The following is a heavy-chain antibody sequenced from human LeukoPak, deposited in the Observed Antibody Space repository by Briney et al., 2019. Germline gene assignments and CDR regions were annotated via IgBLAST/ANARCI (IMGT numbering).Heavy chain of an antibody. CDR3: ARVPTVTFFDY. V-gene: IGHV3-7*01. J-gene: IGHJ4*02. CDR1: GFTFSVYW. Sequence: GGSLRLSCAASGFTFSVYWMGWVRQAPGKGLEWVANIKQDGSEKYYVDSVKGRFTISRDNAKSSLFLQLNSLRAEDTAVYYCARVPTVTFFDYWGQGTLVTVSS. D-gene: IGHD4-17*01. CDR2: IKQDGSEK.